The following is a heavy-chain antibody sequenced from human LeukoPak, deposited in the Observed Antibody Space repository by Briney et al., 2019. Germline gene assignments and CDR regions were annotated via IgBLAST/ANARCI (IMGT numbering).Heavy chain of an antibody. CDR2: VYYSGNT. D-gene: IGHD3-22*01. J-gene: IGHJ6*02. CDR3: ARGRYYYDSSGYRGSPYYYYGMDV. CDR1: GGSVSSDNYY. V-gene: IGHV4-61*01. Sequence: SETLSLTCTVSGGSVSSDNYYWTWIRQPPGKGLEWIGYVYYSGNTKYNPSLKSRVTISVDTSKNQFSLKLSSVTAADTAVYYCARGRYYYDSSGYRGSPYYYYGMDVWGQGTTVTVSS.